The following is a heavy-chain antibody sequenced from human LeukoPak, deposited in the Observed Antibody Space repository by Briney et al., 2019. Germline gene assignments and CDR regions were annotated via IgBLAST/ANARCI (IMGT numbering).Heavy chain of an antibody. CDR3: ARVGYCSSTSCYTWGHYMDV. D-gene: IGHD2-2*02. V-gene: IGHV4-59*01. CDR1: GGSISSYY. Sequence: SETLSLTCTVSGGSISSYYWSWIRQPPGKGLEWIGYIYYSGSTNYNPSLKSRVTISVDTSKNQFSLKLSSVTAADTAVYYCARVGYCSSTSCYTWGHYMDVWGKGTTVAVSS. CDR2: IYYSGST. J-gene: IGHJ6*03.